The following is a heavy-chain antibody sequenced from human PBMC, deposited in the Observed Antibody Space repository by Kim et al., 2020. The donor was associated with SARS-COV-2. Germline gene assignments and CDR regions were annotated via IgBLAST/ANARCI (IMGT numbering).Heavy chain of an antibody. J-gene: IGHJ6*02. V-gene: IGHV4-31*02. D-gene: IGHD2-15*01. CDR3: ARGKLGYCSGGSCFGMDV. Sequence: KSRVTISVDTSKNQFSLKLSSVTAADTAVYYCARGKLGYCSGGSCFGMDVWGQGTTVTVSS.